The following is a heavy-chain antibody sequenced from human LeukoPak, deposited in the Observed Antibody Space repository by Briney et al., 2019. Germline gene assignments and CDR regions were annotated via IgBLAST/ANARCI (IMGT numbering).Heavy chain of an antibody. CDR2: ISAYNGNT. Sequence: ASVKVFCKASGYTFTSYSINWVRQAPGQGLEWMGWISAYNGNTNYAQKFQGRVTMTRNTSISTAYMELSSLRSEDTAVYYCARGYYGDYGSLSYWGQGTLVTVSS. D-gene: IGHD4-17*01. V-gene: IGHV1-8*01. J-gene: IGHJ4*02. CDR1: GYTFTSYS. CDR3: ARGYYGDYGSLSY.